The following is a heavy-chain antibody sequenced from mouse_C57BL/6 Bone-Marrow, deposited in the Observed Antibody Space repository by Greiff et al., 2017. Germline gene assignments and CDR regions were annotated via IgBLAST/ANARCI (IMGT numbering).Heavy chain of an antibody. CDR2: LYPRSGNT. D-gene: IGHD2-12*01. CDR1: GYTFTSYG. J-gene: IGHJ3*01. Sequence: QVQLKQSGAELARPGASVKLSCKASGYTFTSYGISWVKQRTGQGLEWIGELYPRSGNTYYNEKFKGKATLTADKSSSPAYMEIRSLTSEDSAVYFWARRRALLLPWVAYWGQGTLVTVAA. V-gene: IGHV1-81*01. CDR3: ARRRALLLPWVAY.